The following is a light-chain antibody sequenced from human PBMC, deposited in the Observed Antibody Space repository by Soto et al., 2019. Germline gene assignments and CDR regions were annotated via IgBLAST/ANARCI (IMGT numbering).Light chain of an antibody. Sequence: EIVLTQSPGTLSLSPGERATLSCRASQSVRSSYLAWYQQKLGQAPRLLIYGVSNRATGIPDRFSGSGSGTDFTLTISRLESEDFAVYYCQQYSTSPRTFGQGTKVEIK. V-gene: IGKV3-20*01. CDR2: GVS. CDR1: QSVRSSY. CDR3: QQYSTSPRT. J-gene: IGKJ1*01.